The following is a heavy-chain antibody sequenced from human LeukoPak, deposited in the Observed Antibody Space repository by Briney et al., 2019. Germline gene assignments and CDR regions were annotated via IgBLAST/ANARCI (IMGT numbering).Heavy chain of an antibody. V-gene: IGHV3-23*01. CDR1: GFTFSSYA. Sequence: GGSLRLSCAASGFTFSSYAMSWVRQAPGKGLEWVSAISGSGGSTYYADSVKGRFTISRDNSKNTLYLQMNSLRAEDTAVYYCAREDSYDFWSGYNTYYYGMDVWGQGTTVTVSS. D-gene: IGHD3-3*01. J-gene: IGHJ6*02. CDR3: AREDSYDFWSGYNTYYYGMDV. CDR2: ISGSGGST.